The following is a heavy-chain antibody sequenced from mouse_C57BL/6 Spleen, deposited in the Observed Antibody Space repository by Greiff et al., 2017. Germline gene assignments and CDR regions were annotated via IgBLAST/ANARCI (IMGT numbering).Heavy chain of an antibody. CDR2: IWWDDDK. CDR1: GFSLSTFGMG. V-gene: IGHV8-8*01. Sequence: QVTLKESGPGILQPSQTLSLTCSFSGFSLSTFGMGVGWIRQPSGKGLEWLAHIWWDDDKYYNPALKSRLTISKDTSKNQVFLKIAHVDTADTATYYCARIYYYGSSPYYYAMDYWGQGTSVTVSS. CDR3: ARIYYYGSSPYYYAMDY. D-gene: IGHD1-1*01. J-gene: IGHJ4*01.